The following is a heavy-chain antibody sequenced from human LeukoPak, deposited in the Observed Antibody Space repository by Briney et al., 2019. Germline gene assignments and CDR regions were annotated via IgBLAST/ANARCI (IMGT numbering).Heavy chain of an antibody. Sequence: KPSETLSLTCAVYGGSFSGYYWGWIRQPPGKGLEWIGSIYYSGSTYYNPSLKSRVTISVDTSKNQFSLKLSSVTAADTAVYYCARQATDYYYYYMDVWGKGTTVTVSS. J-gene: IGHJ6*03. CDR2: IYYSGST. CDR1: GGSFSGYY. V-gene: IGHV4-39*01. CDR3: ARQATDYYYYYMDV.